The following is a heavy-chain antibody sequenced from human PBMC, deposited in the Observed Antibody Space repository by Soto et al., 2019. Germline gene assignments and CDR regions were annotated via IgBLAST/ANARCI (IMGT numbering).Heavy chain of an antibody. Sequence: QVQLVQSGAEVKKPGASVKVACKASGYTFTSYAMHWVRQAPGQRLECMGWINAGNGNTKYSQKFQGRVPIIRDTCASTAYMEMSSLRSEDTAVYYWARGASPLIDYWGQGTLVTVSS. CDR2: INAGNGNT. D-gene: IGHD1-26*01. CDR1: GYTFTSYA. CDR3: ARGASPLIDY. J-gene: IGHJ4*02. V-gene: IGHV1-3*01.